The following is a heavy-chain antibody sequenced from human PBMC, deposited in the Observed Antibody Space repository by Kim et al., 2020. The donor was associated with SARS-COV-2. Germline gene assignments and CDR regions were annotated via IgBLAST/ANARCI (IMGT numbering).Heavy chain of an antibody. Sequence: PGKGLEWVSYISISGTYLKYADSVKGRFTISRDNTKNSLLLEMNSLRAEETAVYYCARVTLSTHYGMDVWGQGTTVSVSS. J-gene: IGHJ6*02. CDR2: ISISGTYL. CDR3: ARVTLSTHYGMDV. V-gene: IGHV3-11*05.